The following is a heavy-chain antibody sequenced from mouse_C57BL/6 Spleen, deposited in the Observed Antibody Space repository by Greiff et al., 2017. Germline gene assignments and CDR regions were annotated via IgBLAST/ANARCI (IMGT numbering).Heavy chain of an antibody. CDR2: ISSGGSYT. J-gene: IGHJ3*01. D-gene: IGHD2-4*01. V-gene: IGHV5-6*01. Sequence: EVNVVESGGDLVKPGGSLKLSCAASGFTFSSYGLSWVRQTPDKRLEWVATISSGGSYTYYPDSVKGRFTISRDNAKNTLYLQMSSLKSEDTAMYYCARPGYDYDEAWFAYWGQGTLVTVSA. CDR3: ARPGYDYDEAWFAY. CDR1: GFTFSSYG.